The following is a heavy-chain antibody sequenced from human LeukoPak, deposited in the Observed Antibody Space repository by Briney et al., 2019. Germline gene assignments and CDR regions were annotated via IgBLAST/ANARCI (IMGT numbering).Heavy chain of an antibody. J-gene: IGHJ4*02. CDR3: ARVPLWFGELSIVYFDY. Sequence: ASVKVSCKASGYTFTNYIIHWVRQAPGQGLEWMGRINPNSGGTNYAQKFQGRVTMTRDTSISTAYMELSRLRSDDTAVYYCARVPLWFGELSIVYFDYWGQGTLVTVSS. D-gene: IGHD3-10*01. V-gene: IGHV1-2*06. CDR2: INPNSGGT. CDR1: GYTFTNYI.